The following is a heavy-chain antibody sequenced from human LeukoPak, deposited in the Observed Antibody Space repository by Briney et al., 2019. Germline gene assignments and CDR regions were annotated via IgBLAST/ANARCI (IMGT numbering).Heavy chain of an antibody. CDR2: ISAYNGNT. CDR3: AREGAYCSSTSCHRQNWFDP. D-gene: IGHD2-2*01. J-gene: IGHJ5*02. V-gene: IGHV1-18*01. Sequence: GASVKVSCKASGYTFTSYAFRWVRQAPGQGLEWMGWISAYNGNTNYEQKFQGRVTMTTDTSTSTAYMELRSLRSDDTAVYYCAREGAYCSSTSCHRQNWFDPWGQGTLVTVSS. CDR1: GYTFTSYA.